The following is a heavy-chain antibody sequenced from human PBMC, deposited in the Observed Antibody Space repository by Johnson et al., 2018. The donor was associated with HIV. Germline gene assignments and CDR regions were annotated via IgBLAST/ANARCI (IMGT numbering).Heavy chain of an antibody. CDR3: ARGEEMATILI. V-gene: IGHV3-13*01. Sequence: VQLVESGGGLVQPGGSLRLSCAASGFTFSSYDMHWVRQATGKGLEWVSAIGTAGDTYYPGSVKGRFTISRDNSKNTLYLQMNSLRAEDTAVYYCARGEEMATILIWGQGTMVTVAS. D-gene: IGHD5-24*01. J-gene: IGHJ3*02. CDR1: GFTFSSYD. CDR2: IGTAGDT.